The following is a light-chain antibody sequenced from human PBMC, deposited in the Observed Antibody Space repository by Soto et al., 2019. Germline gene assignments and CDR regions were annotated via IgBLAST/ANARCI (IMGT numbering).Light chain of an antibody. CDR2: DAS. V-gene: IGKV3-11*01. Sequence: EVVLTQSPATLSSSPGESVTLSCRASQNIDTYLAWYQQRPGQAPRLLIYDASYRAVGIPSRFSGSGSGTDFTLTISSLQPEDVATYFCQKYNSPPRTFGQGTKVEI. J-gene: IGKJ1*01. CDR1: QNIDTY. CDR3: QKYNSPPRT.